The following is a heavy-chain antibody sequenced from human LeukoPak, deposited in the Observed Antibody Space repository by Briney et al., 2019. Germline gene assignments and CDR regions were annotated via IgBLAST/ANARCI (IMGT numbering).Heavy chain of an antibody. J-gene: IGHJ4*02. Sequence: GSSVKVSCKASGGTFSSYAISWVRQAPGQGLEWMGGIIPIFGTANYAQKFQGRVTITADESTSTAYMELSSLRSEDTAVYYCARTRERNYDFWSGSPFWGQGTLVTVSS. V-gene: IGHV1-69*01. CDR1: GGTFSSYA. D-gene: IGHD3-3*01. CDR3: ARTRERNYDFWSGSPF. CDR2: IIPIFGTA.